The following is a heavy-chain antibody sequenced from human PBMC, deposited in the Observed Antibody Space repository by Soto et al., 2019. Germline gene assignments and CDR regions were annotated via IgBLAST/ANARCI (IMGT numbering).Heavy chain of an antibody. V-gene: IGHV1-3*01. Sequence: ASVKVSCKASGNTVPNYAIHWVRQAPGQRLEWMGWINGGNGNTYYSEHFQGRVTFTRDTSAGTVYMQLNSLRDEDTAVYYCAREGGSLNWFDPWGQGTLVTVSS. D-gene: IGHD1-26*01. CDR1: GNTVPNYA. CDR2: INGGNGNT. CDR3: AREGGSLNWFDP. J-gene: IGHJ5*02.